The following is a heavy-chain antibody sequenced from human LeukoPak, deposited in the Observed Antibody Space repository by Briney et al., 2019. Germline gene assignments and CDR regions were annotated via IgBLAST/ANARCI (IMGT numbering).Heavy chain of an antibody. CDR3: TREISSGWSLYYYYYYYMDV. V-gene: IGHV3-49*04. J-gene: IGHJ6*03. CDR1: GFTFGDYA. D-gene: IGHD6-19*01. CDR2: IRSKAYGGTT. Sequence: GGSLRLSCTASGFTFGDYAMSWVRQAPGKGLEWVGFIRSKAYGGTTEYAASVKGRFTISRDDSKSIAYLQMNSLKTEDTAVYYCTREISSGWSLYYYYYYYMDVWGKGTTVTISS.